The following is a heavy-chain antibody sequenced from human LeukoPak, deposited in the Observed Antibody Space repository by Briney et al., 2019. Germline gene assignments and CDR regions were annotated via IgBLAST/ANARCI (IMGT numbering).Heavy chain of an antibody. CDR2: INWNGGST. Sequence: GGSLRLSCAASGFTFDDYGLSWVRQAPGKGLEWVSTINWNGGSTGYADSVKGRFTISRDNAKNSLYLQMNSLRAEDTALYYCARVRDRRRATGHYYYMDVWGKGTTVTVSS. V-gene: IGHV3-20*04. CDR1: GFTFDDYG. J-gene: IGHJ6*03. CDR3: ARVRDRRRATGHYYYMDV. D-gene: IGHD5-12*01.